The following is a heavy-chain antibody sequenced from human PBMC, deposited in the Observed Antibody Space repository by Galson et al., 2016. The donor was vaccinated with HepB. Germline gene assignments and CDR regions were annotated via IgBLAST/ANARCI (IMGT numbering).Heavy chain of an antibody. D-gene: IGHD4-17*01. CDR1: GFTFSSYA. V-gene: IGHV3-23*01. Sequence: SLRLSCAASGFTFSSYAMSWVRQAPGKGLEWVSGIVGSGGHTYYADSAKGRFTISRDNSKNTLYLQMNSLRAEETAVFYCAKDIPITVTTFVGFDYWGQGTLVTVSS. CDR2: IVGSGGHT. CDR3: AKDIPITVTTFVGFDY. J-gene: IGHJ4*02.